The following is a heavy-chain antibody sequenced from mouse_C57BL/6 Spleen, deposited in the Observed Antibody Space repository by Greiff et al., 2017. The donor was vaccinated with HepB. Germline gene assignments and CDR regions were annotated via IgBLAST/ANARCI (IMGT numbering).Heavy chain of an antibody. D-gene: IGHD2-4*01. CDR2: IYPGSGNT. CDR3: ARDDYEWAWFAY. V-gene: IGHV1-76*01. Sequence: VKLQESGAELVRPGASVKLSCKASGYTFTDYYINWVKQRPGQGLEWIARIYPGSGNTYYNEKFKGKATLTAEKSSSTAYMQLSSLTSEDSAVYFCARDDYEWAWFAYWGQGTLVTVSA. J-gene: IGHJ3*01. CDR1: GYTFTDYY.